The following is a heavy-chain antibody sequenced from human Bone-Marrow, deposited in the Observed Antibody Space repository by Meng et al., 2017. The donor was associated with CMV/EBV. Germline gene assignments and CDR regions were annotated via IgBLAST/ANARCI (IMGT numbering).Heavy chain of an antibody. CDR1: GYTFTSYG. CDR3: ARDGLVPGGWFDP. D-gene: IGHD6-6*01. V-gene: IGHV1-18*01. Sequence: ASVKVSCKASGYTFTSYGISWVRQAPGQGLEWMGWICAYNGNTNYAQKLQGRVTMTTDTSTSTPYMELRSLRSDDTAVYYCARDGLVPGGWFDPWGQGTLVTVSS. CDR2: ICAYNGNT. J-gene: IGHJ5*02.